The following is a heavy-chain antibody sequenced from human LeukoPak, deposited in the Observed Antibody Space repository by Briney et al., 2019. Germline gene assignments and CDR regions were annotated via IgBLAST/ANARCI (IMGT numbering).Heavy chain of an antibody. CDR1: GGSISSYY. V-gene: IGHV4-59*01. Sequence: SETLSLTCTVSGGSISSYYWSWILQPPGKGLEWIGYIYYSGSTNYNPSLKSRVTISVDTSKNQFSLKLSSVTAADTAVYYCARAVVVPAATFDYWGQGTLVTVSS. CDR3: ARAVVVPAATFDY. CDR2: IYYSGST. D-gene: IGHD2-2*01. J-gene: IGHJ4*02.